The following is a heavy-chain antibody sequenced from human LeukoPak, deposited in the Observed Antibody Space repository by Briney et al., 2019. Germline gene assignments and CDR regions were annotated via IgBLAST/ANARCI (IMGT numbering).Heavy chain of an antibody. J-gene: IGHJ4*02. V-gene: IGHV4-4*07. CDR3: ARAGYYYGSGSYWENDY. CDR1: GGSISSYY. D-gene: IGHD3-10*01. Sequence: SETLSLTCTVSGGSISSYYWSWIRQPAGKGLEWIGRIYTSGSTNYNPSVKSRVTMSVDTSKNQFSLKLSSVTAADTAVYYCARAGYYYGSGSYWENDYWGQGTLVTVSS. CDR2: IYTSGST.